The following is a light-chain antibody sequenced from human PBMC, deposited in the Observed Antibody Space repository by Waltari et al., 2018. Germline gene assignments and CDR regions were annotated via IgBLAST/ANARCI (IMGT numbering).Light chain of an antibody. CDR3: SSYAGSNNHVV. J-gene: IGLJ2*01. Sequence: QSAPTQPPPASGPPGQTVTIPSTGTSSDVGGYVYVSWYQQHPGKAPTPRIYAVRKRPSGVPDRFSSSRSGNTASLTVSGLQAEDEADYYCSSYAGSNNHVVFGGGTRLTVL. V-gene: IGLV2-8*01. CDR2: AVR. CDR1: SSDVGGYVY.